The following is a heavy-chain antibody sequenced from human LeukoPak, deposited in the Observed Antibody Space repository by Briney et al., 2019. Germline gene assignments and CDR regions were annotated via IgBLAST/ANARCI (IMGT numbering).Heavy chain of an antibody. CDR3: ARDQDGYNSFDY. Sequence: PGGSLRLSCAASGFTFSSYSMNWVRQAPGKGLEWVSSISSSSSYIYYADSVKGRFTISRDNAKNSLYLQMNSLRAEDTAVYYCARDQDGYNSFDYWGQGTLVTVSS. CDR1: GFTFSSYS. V-gene: IGHV3-21*01. J-gene: IGHJ4*02. CDR2: ISSSSSYI. D-gene: IGHD5-24*01.